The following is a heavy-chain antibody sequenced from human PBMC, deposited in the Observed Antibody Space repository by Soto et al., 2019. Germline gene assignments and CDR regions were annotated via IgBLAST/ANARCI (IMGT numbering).Heavy chain of an antibody. CDR2: MNPNSGNT. D-gene: IGHD6-13*01. CDR1: GYTFTSYD. V-gene: IGHV1-8*01. CDR3: ARVLMYSSSWYGNYYYYYMDV. J-gene: IGHJ6*03. Sequence: ASVKVSCKASGYTFTSYDINWVRQATGQGLEWMGWMNPNSGNTGYAQKFQGRVTMTRNNSISTAYMELSSLRSEDTAVYYCARVLMYSSSWYGNYYYYYMDVWGKGTTVTVSS.